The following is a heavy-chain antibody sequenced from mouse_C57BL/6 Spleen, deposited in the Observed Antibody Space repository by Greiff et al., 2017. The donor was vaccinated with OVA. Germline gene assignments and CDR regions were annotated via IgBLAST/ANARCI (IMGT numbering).Heavy chain of an antibody. Sequence: GGGLVQPKGSLKLSCAASGFSFNTYAMNWVRQAPGKGLEWVARIRSKSNNYATYYADSVKDRFTISRDDSESMLYLQMNNLKTEDTAMYYCVRTVGAMDYWGQGTSVTVSS. J-gene: IGHJ4*01. CDR3: VRTVGAMDY. V-gene: IGHV10-1*01. CDR1: GFSFNTYA. D-gene: IGHD1-1*01. CDR2: IRSKSNNYAT.